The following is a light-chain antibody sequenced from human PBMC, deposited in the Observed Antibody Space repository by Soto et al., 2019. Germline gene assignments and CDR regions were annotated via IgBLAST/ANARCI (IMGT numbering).Light chain of an antibody. J-gene: IGLJ2*01. CDR1: SSDVGGYDY. Sequence: QSALTQPASVSGSPGQSITISCTGTSSDVGGYDYVSWYQQHPGKAPKLLIFDVSKRPSGVSYRFSGSKSGNTASLTISGLQDEDEADYYCSSYASSITLVFGGGTKLTVL. V-gene: IGLV2-14*01. CDR2: DVS. CDR3: SSYASSITLV.